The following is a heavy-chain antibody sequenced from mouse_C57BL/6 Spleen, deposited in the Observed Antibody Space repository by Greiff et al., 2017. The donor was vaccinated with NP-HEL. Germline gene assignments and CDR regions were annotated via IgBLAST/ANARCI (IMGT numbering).Heavy chain of an antibody. CDR3: ARDSSGAY. J-gene: IGHJ3*01. D-gene: IGHD3-2*02. Sequence: EVKLVESGGGLVKPGGSLKLSCAASGFTFSDYGMHWVRQAPEKGLEWVAYISSGSSTIYYADTVKGRFTISRDNAKNTLFLQMTSLRSEDTAMYYCARDSSGAYWGQGTLVTVSA. CDR1: GFTFSDYG. V-gene: IGHV5-17*01. CDR2: ISSGSSTI.